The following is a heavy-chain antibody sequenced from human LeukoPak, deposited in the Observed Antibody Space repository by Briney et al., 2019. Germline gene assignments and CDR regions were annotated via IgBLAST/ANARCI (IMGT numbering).Heavy chain of an antibody. D-gene: IGHD2-15*01. J-gene: IGHJ4*02. CDR1: GGSISSGDYY. CDR3: ATVGPMYYFDY. V-gene: IGHV4-30-4*01. Sequence: PSETLSLTCTVSGGSISSGDYYWSWIRQPPGKGLEWIGYIYYSGSTYYNPSLKSRVTISVDTSKNQFSLKLSSVTAADTAVYYCATVGPMYYFDYWGQGTLVTVSS. CDR2: IYYSGST.